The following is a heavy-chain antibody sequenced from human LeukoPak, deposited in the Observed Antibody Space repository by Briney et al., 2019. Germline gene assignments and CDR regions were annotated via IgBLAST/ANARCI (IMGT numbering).Heavy chain of an antibody. D-gene: IGHD2-21*01. CDR2: ISAYNGNT. CDR1: GYTFSSFG. CDR3: ARSSSVTIPGYYFDY. Sequence: GASVKVSCQATGYTFSSFGISWVRPPPGKGLAWVGWISAYNGNTNYAQKLKGRVTMTKDTSTSTGYMELRSLRSDDTAVYYRARSSSVTIPGYYFDYWGQGTLVTVSS. J-gene: IGHJ4*02. V-gene: IGHV1-18*01.